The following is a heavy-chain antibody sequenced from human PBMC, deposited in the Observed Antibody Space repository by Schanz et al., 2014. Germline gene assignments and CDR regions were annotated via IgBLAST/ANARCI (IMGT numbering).Heavy chain of an antibody. Sequence: EVQLVESGGGLVQPGGSLRLSCAASGFSFSTHAMSWVRQAPGQGLEWVSGINTSGGSRYYAESVKGRFTISRDNSKNLVVLQMNSLRVDDTAVYYCTKEDKTALWYFEHWGQGTLVTVSS. J-gene: IGHJ4*02. CDR1: GFSFSTHA. D-gene: IGHD5-18*01. CDR3: TKEDKTALWYFEH. CDR2: INTSGGSR. V-gene: IGHV3-23*04.